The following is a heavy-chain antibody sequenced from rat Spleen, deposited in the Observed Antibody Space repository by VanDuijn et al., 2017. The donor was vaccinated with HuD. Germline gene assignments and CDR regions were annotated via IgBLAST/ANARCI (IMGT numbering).Heavy chain of an antibody. CDR3: AREEKKYGFDY. CDR1: RFSLTSYN. CDR2: MWSGGST. D-gene: IGHD4-1*01. V-gene: IGHV2-45*01. Sequence: QVQLMESGPGLVQPSETLSLTCTVSRFSLTSYNVHWVRQPPGKGLEWMGVMWSGGSTDYNSALNSRLSISRDTSKSQAFLKMNSLQTEDTATYYCAREEKKYGFDYWGQGVMVTVSS. J-gene: IGHJ2*01.